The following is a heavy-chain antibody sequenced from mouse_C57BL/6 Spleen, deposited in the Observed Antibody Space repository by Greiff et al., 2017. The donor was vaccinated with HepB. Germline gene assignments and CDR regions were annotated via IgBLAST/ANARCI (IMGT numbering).Heavy chain of an antibody. D-gene: IGHD1-1*02. CDR3: ARGGGNPYWYFDV. V-gene: IGHV5-17*01. J-gene: IGHJ1*03. CDR1: GFTFSDYG. CDR2: ISSGSSTI. Sequence: EVQGVESGGGLVKPGGSLKLSCAASGFTFSDYGMHWVRQAPEKGLEWVAYISSGSSTIYYADTVKGRFTISRDNAQNTLFLQMTSLRSEDTAMYYWARGGGNPYWYFDVWGTGTTVTVSS.